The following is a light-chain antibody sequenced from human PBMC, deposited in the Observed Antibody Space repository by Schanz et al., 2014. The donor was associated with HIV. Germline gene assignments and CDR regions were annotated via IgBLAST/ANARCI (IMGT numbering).Light chain of an antibody. J-gene: IGKJ1*01. V-gene: IGKV3-20*01. CDR2: GAS. Sequence: EIVLTQSPGTLSLSPGERATLSCRASQSVSSNLAWYQQKPGQAPRLLIYGASSRATGIPDRFSGSGSGTDFTLTISRLEAEDFAVYSCQQYGSSPRTFGQGTKVEI. CDR1: QSVSSN. CDR3: QQYGSSPRT.